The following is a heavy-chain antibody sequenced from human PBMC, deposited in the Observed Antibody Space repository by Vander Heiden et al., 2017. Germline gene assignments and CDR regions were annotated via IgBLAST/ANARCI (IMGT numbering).Heavy chain of an antibody. D-gene: IGHD5-12*01. CDR1: GFTLSRYS. Sequence: ELQLVVPGGGLVQSGGSLSLSCAAYGFTLSRYSMNWVRQAPGEGLEWVSSISSSSSYIYYADSVKGRFTISRDNAKNSLYLQMNSLRAEDTAVYYCARDRGRYYYYGMDVWGQGTTVTVSS. V-gene: IGHV3-21*01. CDR3: ARDRGRYYYYGMDV. J-gene: IGHJ6*02. CDR2: ISSSSSYI.